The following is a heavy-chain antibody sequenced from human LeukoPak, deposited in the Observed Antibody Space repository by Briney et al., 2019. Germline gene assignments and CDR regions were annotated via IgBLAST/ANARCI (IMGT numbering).Heavy chain of an antibody. D-gene: IGHD3-3*01. J-gene: IGHJ6*03. V-gene: IGHV1-69*13. CDR3: AKDADPFWSRHLYMDV. CDR1: GGTFSSYA. CDR2: IIPIFGTA. Sequence: SVKVSCKASGGTFSSYAISWVRQAPGQGLEWMGGIIPIFGTANYAQKFQGRVTITADESTSTAYMELSSLRSEDTAVYYCAKDADPFWSRHLYMDVRGKGTTVTVSS.